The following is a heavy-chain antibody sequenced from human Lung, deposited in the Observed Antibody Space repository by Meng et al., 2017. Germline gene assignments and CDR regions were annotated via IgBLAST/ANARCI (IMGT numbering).Heavy chain of an antibody. CDR1: GYRFTAYY. D-gene: IGHD4-23*01. J-gene: IGHJ6*02. V-gene: IGHV1-2*02. Sequence: ASVKVSRMACGYRFTAYYIQWVRQAPGQGLEWMGWINPNSGATKYAQKFQGRVTMTRDTSITTAYMELSGLKSEDTAVYYCARELAVDGGNAVDYYYYGMDVWGQGTTVTVSS. CDR2: INPNSGAT. CDR3: ARELAVDGGNAVDYYYYGMDV.